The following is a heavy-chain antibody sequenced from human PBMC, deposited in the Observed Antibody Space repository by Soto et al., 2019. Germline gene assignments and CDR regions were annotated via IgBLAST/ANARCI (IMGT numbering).Heavy chain of an antibody. CDR1: GGTFSSYA. V-gene: IGHV1-69*13. D-gene: IGHD2-2*01. J-gene: IGHJ6*02. CDR2: IIPIFGTA. Sequence: GASVKVSCKASGGTFSSYAISWVRQAPGQGLEWMGGIIPIFGTANYAQKFQGRVTITADESTSTAYMELSSLRSEDTAVYYRARTITSWTPILKYYYGMDVWGQGTTVTVSS. CDR3: ARTITSWTPILKYYYGMDV.